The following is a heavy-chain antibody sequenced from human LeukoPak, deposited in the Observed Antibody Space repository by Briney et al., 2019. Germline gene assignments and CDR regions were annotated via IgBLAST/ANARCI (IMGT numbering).Heavy chain of an antibody. J-gene: IGHJ4*02. CDR3: AGVFSGRRPFEL. D-gene: IGHD3-10*01. Sequence: SETLSLTCTVSGGSINDYYWNWLRQPPGKGLEWIGFIYYRGTTNNNPSLKSQLTTSIDTSKKQFSLNLSSVTAADTAVYYCAGVFSGRRPFELWGQGTLVTVSS. V-gene: IGHV4-59*03. CDR1: GGSINDYY. CDR2: IYYRGTT.